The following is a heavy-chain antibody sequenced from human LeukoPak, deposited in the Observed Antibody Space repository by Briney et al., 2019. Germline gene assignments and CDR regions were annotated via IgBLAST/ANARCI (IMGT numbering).Heavy chain of an antibody. CDR3: AKLSYDSSGYFDY. V-gene: IGHV3-30*18. J-gene: IGHJ4*02. CDR2: ISYDGSNK. CDR1: GFTFSSYG. Sequence: GGSLRLSCAASGFTFSSYGMHWVRQAPGKGLEWVAVISYDGSNKYYADSVKGRFTICRDNSKNTLYLQMNSLRAEDTAVYYCAKLSYDSSGYFDYWGQGTLVTVSS. D-gene: IGHD3-22*01.